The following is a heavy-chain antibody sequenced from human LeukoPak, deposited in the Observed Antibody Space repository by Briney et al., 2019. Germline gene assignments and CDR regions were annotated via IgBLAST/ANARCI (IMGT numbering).Heavy chain of an antibody. V-gene: IGHV4-38-2*02. Sequence: SETLSLTCTVSGYSISSGYFWGWSRPPPGERLEWVGITYHSGNTYYHPSLKRRVTISVDTTKNHFSQKLSSVTAADTTVYYCAKLGYSSSFNWFDPWGQGTLVTVSS. CDR2: TYHSGNT. CDR1: GYSISSGYF. D-gene: IGHD6-13*01. CDR3: AKLGYSSSFNWFDP. J-gene: IGHJ5*02.